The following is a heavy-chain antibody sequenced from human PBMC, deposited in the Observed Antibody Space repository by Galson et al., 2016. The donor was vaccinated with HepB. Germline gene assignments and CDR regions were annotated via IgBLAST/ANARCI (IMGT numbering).Heavy chain of an antibody. CDR3: AKDRVLSGSGRYGGLDL. CDR2: ISADNGDT. J-gene: IGHJ3*01. Sequence: SCKASGYTFINYGISWVRQAPGQGLEWMGWISADNGDTKHAQNFQGRVSMTTETSTSTVYMELRSLRSDDTALYYCAKDRVLSGSGRYGGLDLWGQGTKVIVSS. V-gene: IGHV1-18*01. CDR1: GYTFINYG. D-gene: IGHD3-10*01.